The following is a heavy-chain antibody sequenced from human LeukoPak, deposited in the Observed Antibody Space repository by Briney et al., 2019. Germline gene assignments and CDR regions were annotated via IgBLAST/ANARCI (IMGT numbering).Heavy chain of an antibody. V-gene: IGHV4-59*01. Sequence: PSETLSLTCTVSGGSISSYYWSWIRQPPGKGLEWIGYIYYSGRTNYNPSLKSRVTISVDTSKNQFSLKLSSVTAADTAAYYCARTVQSSGWFPDAFDIWGQGTMVTVSS. J-gene: IGHJ3*02. CDR2: IYYSGRT. CDR1: GGSISSYY. D-gene: IGHD6-19*01. CDR3: ARTVQSSGWFPDAFDI.